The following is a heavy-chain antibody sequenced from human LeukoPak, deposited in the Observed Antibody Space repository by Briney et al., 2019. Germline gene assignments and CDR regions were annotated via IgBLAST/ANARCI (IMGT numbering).Heavy chain of an antibody. CDR1: GFTFSSYA. CDR2: INSNGGST. J-gene: IGHJ4*02. V-gene: IGHV3-64D*09. D-gene: IGHD2-15*01. Sequence: GESLRLSCSASGFTFSSYAMHWVRQAPGKGLEYVSAINSNGGSTYYADSVKGRFTISRDNSKNTLYLQMSSLRAEDTAVYYCVKVGGRPYWGQGTLVTVSS. CDR3: VKVGGRPY.